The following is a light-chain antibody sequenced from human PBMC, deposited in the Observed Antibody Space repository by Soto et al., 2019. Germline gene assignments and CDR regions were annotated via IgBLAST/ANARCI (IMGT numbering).Light chain of an antibody. CDR1: QCLSSY. Sequence: PLTLTPSPAEGASFSCRASQCLSSYLAWYQQIPGKPPRLLIYDASSWDTGIPARFSGSGSGTQFTLTISSLEPEDFAAYHCHQYGRSTQTFGQGTNVDIK. V-gene: IGKV3-20*01. CDR3: HQYGRSTQT. J-gene: IGKJ1*01. CDR2: DAS.